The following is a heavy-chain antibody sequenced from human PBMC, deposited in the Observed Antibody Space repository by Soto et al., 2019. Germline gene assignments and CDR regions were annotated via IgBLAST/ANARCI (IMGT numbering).Heavy chain of an antibody. Sequence: GGSLRLSCAASGFTFSNTWMNWVRQAPGKGLEWVGRLKGKTDGGTTDYAAPVKGRFTISRDDSRNMLYLQMNSLKTEDTAVYYCTSSTPLGVRGPSYWGQGTLVTVSS. J-gene: IGHJ4*02. CDR2: LKGKTDGGTT. CDR3: TSSTPLGVRGPSY. V-gene: IGHV3-15*01. CDR1: GFTFSNTW. D-gene: IGHD3-10*01.